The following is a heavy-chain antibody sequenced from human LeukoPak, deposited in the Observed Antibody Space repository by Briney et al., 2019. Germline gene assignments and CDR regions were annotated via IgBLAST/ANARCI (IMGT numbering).Heavy chain of an antibody. V-gene: IGHV3-74*01. CDR3: ARRRAAAGLGNWFDP. J-gene: IGHJ5*02. CDR2: ISSDGSTT. Sequence: GSLRLSCAASGFTFSSYWMHWVRQAPGKGLVWVPRISSDGSTTTYADSVKGRFTISRDNAKNTLYLQMNSLRAEDTAVYYCARRRAAAGLGNWFDPWGQGTLVTVSS. D-gene: IGHD6-13*01. CDR1: GFTFSSYW.